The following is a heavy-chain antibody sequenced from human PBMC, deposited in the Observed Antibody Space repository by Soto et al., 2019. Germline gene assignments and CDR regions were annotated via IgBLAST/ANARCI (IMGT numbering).Heavy chain of an antibody. Sequence: KQSQTLSLTCAISGDSVSSNSAAWNWIRQSPSRGLEWLGRTYYRSKWYNDYAVSVKSRITINPDTSKNQFSLQLNSVTPEDTAVYYCARDWLEDTAMVSYYYYYGMDVWGQGTTVTVSS. V-gene: IGHV6-1*01. D-gene: IGHD5-18*01. CDR3: ARDWLEDTAMVSYYYYYGMDV. J-gene: IGHJ6*02. CDR2: TYYRSKWYN. CDR1: GDSVSSNSAA.